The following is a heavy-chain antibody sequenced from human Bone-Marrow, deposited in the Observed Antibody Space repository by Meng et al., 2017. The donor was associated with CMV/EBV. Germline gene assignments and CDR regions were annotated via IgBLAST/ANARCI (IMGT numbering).Heavy chain of an antibody. D-gene: IGHD4-23*01. V-gene: IGHV3-30*02. CDR3: AKLGWGDYGGKISLAGAFDI. Sequence: GESLKISCAASGFTFSSYGMHWVRQAPGKGLEWVAFIRYDGSNKYYADSVKGRFTISRDNSKNTLYLQMNSLRAEDTAVYYCAKLGWGDYGGKISLAGAFDIWGQGKMVTVAS. CDR1: GFTFSSYG. J-gene: IGHJ3*02. CDR2: IRYDGSNK.